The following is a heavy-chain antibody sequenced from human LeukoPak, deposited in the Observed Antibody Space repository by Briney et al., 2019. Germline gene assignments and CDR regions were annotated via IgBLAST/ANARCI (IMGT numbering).Heavy chain of an antibody. CDR1: GGTFSSYA. CDR3: ARDQGIGDASDI. V-gene: IGHV1-69*04. Sequence: SVKVSCEASGGTFSSYAISWVRQAPGQGLEWMGRIIPILGIANYAQKFQGRVTITADKSTSTAYMELSSLRSEDTGVYYCARDQGIGDASDIWGQGTMVTVSS. J-gene: IGHJ3*02. CDR2: IIPILGIA.